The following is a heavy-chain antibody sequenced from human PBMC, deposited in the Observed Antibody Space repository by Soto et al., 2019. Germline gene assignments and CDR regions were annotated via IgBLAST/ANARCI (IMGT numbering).Heavy chain of an antibody. CDR1: GFTFSSYA. CDR3: AKVHLPRPYYYDSSGYLGRHAFDI. J-gene: IGHJ3*02. CDR2: ISGSGGST. D-gene: IGHD3-22*01. V-gene: IGHV3-23*01. Sequence: PGGSLRLSCAASGFTFSSYAMSWVRQAPGKGLEWVSAISGSGGSTYYADSVKGRFTISRDNSKNTLYLQMNSLRAEDAAVYYCAKVHLPRPYYYDSSGYLGRHAFDIWGQGTMVTVSS.